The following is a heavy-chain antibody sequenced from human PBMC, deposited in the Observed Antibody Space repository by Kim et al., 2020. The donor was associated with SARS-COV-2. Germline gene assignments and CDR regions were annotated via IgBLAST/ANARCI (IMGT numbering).Heavy chain of an antibody. CDR3: ARVGAVAMDSFFDY. V-gene: IGHV4-59*01. J-gene: IGHJ4*02. D-gene: IGHD6-19*01. Sequence: TPSHKSRVTISEDTSQNQFALKLSSVTAADTAVYYCARVGAVAMDSFFDYWGQGTLVTVSS.